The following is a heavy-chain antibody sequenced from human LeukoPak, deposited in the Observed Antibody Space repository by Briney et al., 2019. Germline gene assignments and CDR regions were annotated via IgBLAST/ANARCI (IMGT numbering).Heavy chain of an antibody. CDR2: ISYDGSNK. J-gene: IGHJ4*02. V-gene: IGHV3-30-3*01. CDR1: GGSISSGG. CDR3: ARDFNPPLFMITFGGVDY. Sequence: LSLTCTVSGGSISSGGYYRSWVRQAPGKGLEWVAVISYDGSNKYYADSVKGRFTISRDNSKNTLYLQMNSLRAEDTAVYYCARDFNPPLFMITFGGVDYWGQGTLVTVSS. D-gene: IGHD3-16*01.